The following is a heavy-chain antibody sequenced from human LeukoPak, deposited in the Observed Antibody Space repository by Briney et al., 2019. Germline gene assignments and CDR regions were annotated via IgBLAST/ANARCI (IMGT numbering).Heavy chain of an antibody. J-gene: IGHJ2*01. Sequence: PGGSLRLSCAASGFTFSSYAMSWVRQAPGKGLGWVSAISGSGGTTYYADSVKGRFTISRENAKNSLYLQMNSLRAGDTAVYYCARGTNYDIFTGYYTGRGSWYFDLWGRGNLVTVSS. CDR2: ISGSGGTT. V-gene: IGHV3-23*01. CDR3: ARGTNYDIFTGYYTGRGSWYFDL. D-gene: IGHD3-9*01. CDR1: GFTFSSYA.